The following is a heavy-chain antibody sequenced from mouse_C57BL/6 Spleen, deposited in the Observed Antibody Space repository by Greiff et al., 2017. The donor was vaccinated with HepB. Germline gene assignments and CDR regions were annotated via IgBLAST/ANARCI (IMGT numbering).Heavy chain of an antibody. CDR2: INPYNGGT. J-gene: IGHJ1*03. D-gene: IGHD2-2*01. CDR3: ARSGSTRVTYWYFDV. V-gene: IGHV1-19*01. Sequence: EVQLQQSGPVLVKPGASVKMSCKASGYTFTDYYMNWVKQSHGKSLEWIGVINPYNGGTSYNQKFKGKATLTVDKSSSTAYMELNSLTSEASAVYYWARSGSTRVTYWYFDVWGTGTTVTVSS. CDR1: GYTFTDYY.